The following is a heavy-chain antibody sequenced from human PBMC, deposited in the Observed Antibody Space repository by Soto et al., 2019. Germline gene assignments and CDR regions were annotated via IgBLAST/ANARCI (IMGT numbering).Heavy chain of an antibody. CDR3: ARSTGAGYDFWSGPSTPLDY. CDR1: GYTFTGYY. V-gene: IGHV1-3*04. D-gene: IGHD3-3*01. J-gene: IGHJ4*02. Sequence: ASVKVSCKASGYTFTGYYMHWVRQAPGQGLEWMGWINTGNGNTKYSQKFQGRVTITRDTSASTVYMELSSLTSEDTAVYYCARSTGAGYDFWSGPSTPLDYWGQGTLVTVSS. CDR2: INTGNGNT.